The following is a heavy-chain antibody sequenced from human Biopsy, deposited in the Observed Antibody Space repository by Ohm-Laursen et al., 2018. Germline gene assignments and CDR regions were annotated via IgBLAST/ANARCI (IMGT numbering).Heavy chain of an antibody. J-gene: IGHJ6*02. D-gene: IGHD2-15*01. CDR3: ARMDCSGGSCHYYSYGMDV. V-gene: IGHV4-59*08. Sequence: SQTLSLTCTVSGGSISSYYWSWIRQPPGKGLEWIGFLYYNGFTNSNPSLKSRVTISVDPFRNQFSPKLSAVTAADTAVYYCARMDCSGGSCHYYSYGMDVWGQGTTVTVSS. CDR2: LYYNGFT. CDR1: GGSISSYY.